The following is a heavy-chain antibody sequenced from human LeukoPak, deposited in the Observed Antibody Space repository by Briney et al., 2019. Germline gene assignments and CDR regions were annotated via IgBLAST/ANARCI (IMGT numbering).Heavy chain of an antibody. J-gene: IGHJ4*02. Sequence: PGGSLRLSCAAPGFTFSSYWMSWVRQAPGKGLEWVANIKQDGSEKYYVDSVKGRFTISRDNAKNSLYLQMNSLRAEDTAVYYCARSTRRSGSYGNFDYWGQGTLVTASS. CDR1: GFTFSSYW. D-gene: IGHD1-26*01. CDR2: IKQDGSEK. CDR3: ARSTRRSGSYGNFDY. V-gene: IGHV3-7*01.